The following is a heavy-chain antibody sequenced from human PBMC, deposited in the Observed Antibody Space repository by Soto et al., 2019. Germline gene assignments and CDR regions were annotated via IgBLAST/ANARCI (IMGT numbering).Heavy chain of an antibody. CDR1: GFTFSNAW. Sequence: EVQLVESGGGLVKPGGSLRLSCAASGFTFSNAWMNWVRQAPGKGLEWVGRIKSKTDGGTTDYAAPVKGRFTISRDDSKTKLYLEMNSLKTEDTAVYYCTTQGSSSFAKQNYYYYGMDVWGQGTTVTVSS. J-gene: IGHJ6*02. V-gene: IGHV3-15*07. D-gene: IGHD6-13*01. CDR3: TTQGSSSFAKQNYYYYGMDV. CDR2: IKSKTDGGTT.